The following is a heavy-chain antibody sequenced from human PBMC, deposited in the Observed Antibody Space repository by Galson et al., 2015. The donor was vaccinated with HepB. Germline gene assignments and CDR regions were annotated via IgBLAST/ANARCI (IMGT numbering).Heavy chain of an antibody. Sequence: SLRLSCAASGFTFSSYGMHWVRQAPGKGLEWVAVISYDGSNKYYADSVKGRFTISRDNSKNTLYLQMNSLRAEDTAVYYCAKNMGRVPAAIDYWGQGTLVTVSS. D-gene: IGHD2-2*01. J-gene: IGHJ4*02. CDR1: GFTFSSYG. CDR3: AKNMGRVPAAIDY. CDR2: ISYDGSNK. V-gene: IGHV3-30*18.